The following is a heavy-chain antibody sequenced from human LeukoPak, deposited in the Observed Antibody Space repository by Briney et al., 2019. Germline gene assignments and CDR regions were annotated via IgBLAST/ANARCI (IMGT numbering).Heavy chain of an antibody. Sequence: PGGSLRLSCTASGFTFSGYEMTWVRQAPGKGLGGMSYISVNGGAMHYADSVRGRFTTSRDDAKNSLYLHMNSLRVEDTAIYYCARKTDRLGAVGRDRYFDLWGRGTLITVSS. D-gene: IGHD6-13*01. CDR3: ARKTDRLGAVGRDRYFDL. V-gene: IGHV3-48*03. CDR2: ISVNGGAM. CDR1: GFTFSGYE. J-gene: IGHJ2*01.